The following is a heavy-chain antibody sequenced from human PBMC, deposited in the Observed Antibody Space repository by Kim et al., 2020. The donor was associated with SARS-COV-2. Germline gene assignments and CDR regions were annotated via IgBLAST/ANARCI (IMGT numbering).Heavy chain of an antibody. CDR2: INNSGST. CDR3: AGGIVNDYIRGSNRPNNF. V-gene: IGHV4-34*01. D-gene: IGHD3-16*02. J-gene: IGHJ4*01. Sequence: SETLSLTCAVYGGSFSGYYCSWIRQPPEKGLEWIGEINNSGSTNYNRSLKSRVTISVDTSKNQFSLKLSSVTAADTAVYYCAGGIVNDYIRGSNRPNNF. CDR1: GGSFSGYY.